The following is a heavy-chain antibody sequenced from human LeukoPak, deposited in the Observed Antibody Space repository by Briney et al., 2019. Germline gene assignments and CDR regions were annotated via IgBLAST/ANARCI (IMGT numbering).Heavy chain of an antibody. Sequence: ASVTVSCKASGYTFTTYYLHWVRQAPGQGREWMGWINPNSGGTNYAQKFQGRVTMTRDTSITTAYMELSRLRSDDPALYCWPRDLDYYGPGSFFNIWGQGTMVTVSS. J-gene: IGHJ3*02. D-gene: IGHD3-10*01. V-gene: IGHV1-2*02. CDR3: PRDLDYYGPGSFFNI. CDR1: GYTFTTYY. CDR2: INPNSGGT.